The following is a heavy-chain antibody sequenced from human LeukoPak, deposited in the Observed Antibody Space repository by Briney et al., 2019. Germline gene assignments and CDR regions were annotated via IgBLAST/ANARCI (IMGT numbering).Heavy chain of an antibody. CDR2: ISSSSSYI. Sequence: PGGSLRLSCAASGFTFSSYSMNWVRQAPGKGLEWVSSISSSSSYIYYADSVKGRFTISRDNAKNSLYLQMNSLRAEDTAVYYCARDFRSGWEFDYWGQGTLVTVSS. V-gene: IGHV3-21*01. CDR1: GFTFSSYS. CDR3: ARDFRSGWEFDY. J-gene: IGHJ4*02. D-gene: IGHD6-19*01.